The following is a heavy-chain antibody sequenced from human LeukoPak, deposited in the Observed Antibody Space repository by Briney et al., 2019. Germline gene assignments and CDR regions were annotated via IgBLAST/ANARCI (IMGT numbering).Heavy chain of an antibody. CDR2: IYYSGST. J-gene: IGHJ4*02. Sequence: SETLSLTCTVSGGSISSSSYYWGWIRQPPGKGLEWIGSIYYSGSTYYNPSLKSRVTISVDTSKNQFSLKLSSVTAADTAVYYCARLAFRDYVWGSYRYSFFDYWGQGTLVTVSS. CDR3: ARLAFRDYVWGSYRYSFFDY. CDR1: GGSISSSSYY. D-gene: IGHD3-16*02. V-gene: IGHV4-39*01.